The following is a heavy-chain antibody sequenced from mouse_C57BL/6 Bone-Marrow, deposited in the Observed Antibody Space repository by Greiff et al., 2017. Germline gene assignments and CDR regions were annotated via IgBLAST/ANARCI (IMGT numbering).Heavy chain of an antibody. V-gene: IGHV1-85*01. CDR3: ARAYVSSYWYFDV. CDR1: GYTFTSYD. CDR2: IYPRDGST. J-gene: IGHJ1*03. Sequence: QVQLQQSGPELVKPGASVKLSCKASGYTFTSYDINWVKQRPGQGLEWIGWIYPRDGSTKYNEKFKGKATLTVDTSSSTAYMELHSLTSEDSAVYFCARAYVSSYWYFDVWGTGTTVTVSS. D-gene: IGHD1-1*01.